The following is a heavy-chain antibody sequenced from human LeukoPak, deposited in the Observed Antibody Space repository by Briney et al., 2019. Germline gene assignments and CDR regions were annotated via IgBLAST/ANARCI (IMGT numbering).Heavy chain of an antibody. J-gene: IGHJ5*02. CDR2: ISAYNGNT. V-gene: IGHV1-18*01. CDR3: ARDYGHGDYGFYWFDP. Sequence: GASVNVSCKASGYTFTSYGISWVRQAPGQGLQWMGWISAYNGNTNYAQKLQDRVTMTTDTSTSTAYMELRSLRSDDTAVYYCARDYGHGDYGFYWFDPWGQGTLVTVSS. D-gene: IGHD4-17*01. CDR1: GYTFTSYG.